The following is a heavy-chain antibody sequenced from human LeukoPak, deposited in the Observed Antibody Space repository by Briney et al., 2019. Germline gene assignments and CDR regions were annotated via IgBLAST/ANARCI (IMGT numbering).Heavy chain of an antibody. CDR2: IYPGDSDT. Sequence: GESLKISVKGSGYSFTSYWIGWVRPMPGKGVEWMGIIYPGDSDTRYSPSFQGQVTISADKSISTAYLQWSSLKAPDTAMYYCARHGDVDTAMGDAFDIWGQGTMVTVSS. D-gene: IGHD5-18*01. V-gene: IGHV5-51*01. J-gene: IGHJ3*02. CDR3: ARHGDVDTAMGDAFDI. CDR1: GYSFTSYW.